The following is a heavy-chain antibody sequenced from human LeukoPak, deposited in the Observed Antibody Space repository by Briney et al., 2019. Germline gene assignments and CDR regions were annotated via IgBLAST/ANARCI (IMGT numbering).Heavy chain of an antibody. CDR2: IKSKTDGGTT. CDR1: GFTFSNAW. D-gene: IGHD6-13*01. V-gene: IGHV3-15*01. CDR3: TTHSSSYYYGMDV. Sequence: GGSLRLSCAASGFTFSNAWMSWVRQAPGKGLEWVGRIKSKTDGGTTDYAAPVKGRFTISRDDSKNTLYQQMNSLKTEDTAVYYCTTHSSSYYYGMDVWGQGTTVTVSS. J-gene: IGHJ6*02.